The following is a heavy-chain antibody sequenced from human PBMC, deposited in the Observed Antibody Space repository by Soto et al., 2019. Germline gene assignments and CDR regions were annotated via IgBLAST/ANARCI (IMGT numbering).Heavy chain of an antibody. V-gene: IGHV4-59*01. Sequence: SETLSLTCTVSGGSINRYYWSWIRQPPGKGLEWIGYIYKSGTTNYNPSLKSRVTISIDTSKNQFSLKVRSVTAADTAVYYCARMGCAGDCFTHTDSWGQGTPVTVSS. CDR1: GGSINRYY. CDR3: ARMGCAGDCFTHTDS. D-gene: IGHD2-21*02. CDR2: IYKSGTT. J-gene: IGHJ4*02.